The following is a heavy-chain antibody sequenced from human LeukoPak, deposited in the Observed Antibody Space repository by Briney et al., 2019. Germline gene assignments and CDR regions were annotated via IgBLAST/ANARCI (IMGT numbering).Heavy chain of an antibody. CDR2: ISAYNGNT. Sequence: ASVKVSCKASGYTFTSYGISWVRQAPGQGLEWMGWISAYNGNTNYAQKLQGRVTMTTDTSTSTAYMELRSLRSGDTAVYYCATDWSDYYGSGSYYSITWGQGTLVTVSS. J-gene: IGHJ5*02. D-gene: IGHD3-10*01. CDR3: ATDWSDYYGSGSYYSIT. V-gene: IGHV1-18*01. CDR1: GYTFTSYG.